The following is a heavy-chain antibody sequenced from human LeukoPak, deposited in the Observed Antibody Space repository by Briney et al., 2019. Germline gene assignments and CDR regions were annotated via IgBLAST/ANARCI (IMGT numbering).Heavy chain of an antibody. CDR1: GFTFSDYY. CDR2: ISSSGSTL. Sequence: GGSPRLSCAASGFTFSDYYMSWIRQAPGKGLEWVSYISSSGSTLYYADSVKGRFTISRDNAKNSLYLQMNSLRAEDTAVYYCARDQVGALFVDYWGQGTLVTVAS. CDR3: ARDQVGALFVDY. V-gene: IGHV3-11*04. D-gene: IGHD3-10*02. J-gene: IGHJ4*02.